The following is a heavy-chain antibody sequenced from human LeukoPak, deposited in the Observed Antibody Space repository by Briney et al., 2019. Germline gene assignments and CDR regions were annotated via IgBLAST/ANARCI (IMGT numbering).Heavy chain of an antibody. Sequence: SETLSLTCTVSGGSISSYYWSWIRQPPGKGLEWIGYIYYSGSTNYNPSLKSRVTISVDTSKNQFSLKLSSVTAADTAVYYCARTTDYGYYYYYYMDVWGKGTTVTVSS. V-gene: IGHV4-59*01. D-gene: IGHD4/OR15-4a*01. CDR3: ARTTDYGYYYYYYMDV. CDR1: GGSISSYY. J-gene: IGHJ6*03. CDR2: IYYSGST.